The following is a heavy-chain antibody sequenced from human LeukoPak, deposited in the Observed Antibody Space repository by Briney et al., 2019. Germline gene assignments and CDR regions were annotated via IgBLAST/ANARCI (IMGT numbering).Heavy chain of an antibody. CDR2: IWYDGSNK. V-gene: IGHV3-33*06. CDR1: GFTFSSYG. D-gene: IGHD2-2*01. CDR3: AKGGYCSSTSCYAAYYFDY. Sequence: PGRSLRLSCAASGFTFSSYGMHWVRQAPGKGLEWVAVIWYDGSNKYYADSVKGRFTISRDNSKNTLYLQMNSLRAEDTAVYYCAKGGYCSSTSCYAAYYFDYWGQGTLVTVSS. J-gene: IGHJ4*02.